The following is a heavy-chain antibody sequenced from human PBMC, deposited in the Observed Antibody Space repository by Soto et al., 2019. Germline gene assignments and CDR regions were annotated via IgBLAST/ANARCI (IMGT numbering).Heavy chain of an antibody. Sequence: QVQLEESGPGLVKPSETLSLICSVSGVSMRNSYWTWIRQSAGKGLEWIGRISTSGNTNYNPSLNRPLTMSVDTSKNQLSLKLTSVTAADTAVYYCARGGGAPALGDPWGQGTLVTVSS. CDR3: ARGGGAPALGDP. D-gene: IGHD3-16*01. J-gene: IGHJ5*02. CDR2: ISTSGNT. V-gene: IGHV4-4*07. CDR1: GVSMRNSY.